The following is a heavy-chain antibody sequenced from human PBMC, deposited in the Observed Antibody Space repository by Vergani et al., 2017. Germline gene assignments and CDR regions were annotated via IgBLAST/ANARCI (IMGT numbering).Heavy chain of an antibody. Sequence: QVQLVESGGGVVQPGRSLRLSCAASGFTFSSYGMHWVRQAPGKGLEWVAVIWYDGSNKYYADSVKGRFTISRDNSKNTLYLQMNSLRAEDTAVYYCARDFVPYRLELRPPYYYYGMDVWGQGTTVTVSS. CDR1: GFTFSSYG. J-gene: IGHJ6*02. CDR2: IWYDGSNK. V-gene: IGHV3-33*01. CDR3: ARDFVPYRLELRPPYYYYGMDV. D-gene: IGHD1-7*01.